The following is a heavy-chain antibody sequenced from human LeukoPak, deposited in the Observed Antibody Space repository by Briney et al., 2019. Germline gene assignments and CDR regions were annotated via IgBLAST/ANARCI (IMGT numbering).Heavy chain of an antibody. Sequence: GGSLRLSCAASGFTVSSNYMSWVRQAPGKGLEWVSVIYSGGSTYYADSVKGRFTISRHNSKNTLYLQMNSLSAEDTAVYYCARDLWGSSNYWGQGTLVTVPS. J-gene: IGHJ4*02. CDR1: GFTVSSNY. CDR2: IYSGGST. D-gene: IGHD6-6*01. V-gene: IGHV3-53*04. CDR3: ARDLWGSSNY.